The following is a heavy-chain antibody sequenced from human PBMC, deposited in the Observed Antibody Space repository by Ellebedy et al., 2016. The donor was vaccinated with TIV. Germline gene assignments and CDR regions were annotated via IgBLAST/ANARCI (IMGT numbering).Heavy chain of an antibody. Sequence: GESLKISXAASGFTFTDAWMTWVRQAPGKGLEWVGRIKNRRDGGTTQFAAPVNDRFTISRDDSKNTLYLQMNSLKTEDTGVYYCARMGTGTFDYWGQGTLVTVSS. CDR1: GFTFTDAW. J-gene: IGHJ4*02. D-gene: IGHD1-7*01. V-gene: IGHV3-15*01. CDR2: IKNRRDGGTT. CDR3: ARMGTGTFDY.